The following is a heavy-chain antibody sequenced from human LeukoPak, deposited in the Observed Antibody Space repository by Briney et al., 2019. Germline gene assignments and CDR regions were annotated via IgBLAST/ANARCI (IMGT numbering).Heavy chain of an antibody. J-gene: IGHJ4*02. CDR2: ISGSGGST. D-gene: IGHD2/OR15-2a*01. CDR3: ATGGRGYFLDY. V-gene: IGHV3-23*01. Sequence: GGSLRLSCAASGFTFSSYAMSWVRQAPGKGLEWVSAISGSGGSTYYADSAKGRFTISRDNSKNTLLLQMSDLRVDDTAFYYCATGGRGYFLDYWGLGTLVTVSS. CDR1: GFTFSSYA.